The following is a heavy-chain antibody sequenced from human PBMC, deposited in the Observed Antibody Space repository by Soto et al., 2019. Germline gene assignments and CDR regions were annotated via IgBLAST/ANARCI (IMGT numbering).Heavy chain of an antibody. Sequence: LGESLKISCNGSGYSFTSYYIAWVRQMPGKGLEWMGIIHPGDSETRYSPSFQGHVIISADKSISSAYLQWSSLEAADTAMYYCARQRITRVRGVRSSGLDVWGQGTRVTVYS. CDR1: GYSFTSYY. D-gene: IGHD3-10*01. CDR3: ARQRITRVRGVRSSGLDV. CDR2: IHPGDSET. J-gene: IGHJ6*02. V-gene: IGHV5-51*01.